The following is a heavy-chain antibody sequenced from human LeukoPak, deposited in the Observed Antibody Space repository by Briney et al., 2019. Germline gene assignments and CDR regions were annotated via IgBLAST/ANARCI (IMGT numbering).Heavy chain of an antibody. Sequence: SETLSLTCAVYGGSFSGYYWSWIRQPPGKGLEWIGEINHSGSTNYNPSLKSRVTISVDTSKNQFSLKLSSVTAADTAVYYCARDGPGAFTHWGQGTLVTVSS. D-gene: IGHD3-3*02. CDR3: ARDGPGAFTH. V-gene: IGHV4-34*01. CDR1: GGSFSGYY. J-gene: IGHJ4*02. CDR2: INHSGST.